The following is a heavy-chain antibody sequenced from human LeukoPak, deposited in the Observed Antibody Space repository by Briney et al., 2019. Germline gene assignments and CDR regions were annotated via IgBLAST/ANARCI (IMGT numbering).Heavy chain of an antibody. CDR2: ISSSGSTI. CDR1: GFTFSSYE. V-gene: IGHV3-48*03. CDR3: AREYSFGY. J-gene: IGHJ4*02. Sequence: GVSLRLFCAASGFTFSSYEMNWVRQAPGKLVEWVSYISSSGSTIYYADSVKGRFIISRENTKNSLYLQMNSLRAEDTAVYYCAREYSFGYWGQGTLVTVSS. D-gene: IGHD2-21*01.